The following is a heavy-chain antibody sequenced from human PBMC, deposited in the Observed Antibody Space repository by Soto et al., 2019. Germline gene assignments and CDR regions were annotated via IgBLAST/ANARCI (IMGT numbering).Heavy chain of an antibody. J-gene: IGHJ4*02. V-gene: IGHV1-69*01. Sequence: QVRLVQSGAEVKKPGSSVKVSCKASGGTLNNYVLNWVRQAPGQGLEWLGAIIPVSGPADYAQRLQGRVTITADLSTARVYMELSSLTSDDTAVYYCAGGTWGAHWGQGTLVTVSS. D-gene: IGHD3-16*01. CDR3: AGGTWGAH. CDR1: GGTLNNYV. CDR2: IIPVSGPA.